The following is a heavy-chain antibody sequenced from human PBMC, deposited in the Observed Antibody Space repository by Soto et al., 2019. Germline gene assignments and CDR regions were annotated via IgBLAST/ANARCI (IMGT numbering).Heavy chain of an antibody. CDR3: ARDAGRGYSYGLDY. Sequence: GGSLRPSCAASGFTVSSNYMSWVRQAPGKGREWVSVIYSGSSTYYADSVKSRSTNSRDNTKNTLYLQMNSLRAEDTAVYYCARDAGRGYSYGLDYWGQGTLVTVSS. CDR2: IYSGSST. J-gene: IGHJ4*02. D-gene: IGHD5-18*01. V-gene: IGHV3-53*01. CDR1: GFTVSSNY.